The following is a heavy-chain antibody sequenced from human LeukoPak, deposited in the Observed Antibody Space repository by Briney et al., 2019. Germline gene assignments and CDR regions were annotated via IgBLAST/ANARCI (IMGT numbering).Heavy chain of an antibody. Sequence: SEALSLTCTVSGDSISTSTTYHWGWIRQPPGKGLEWIGSVYYSGYTYYNPSLKSRVTISVDTSKNQFSLKLNSVTAADTAVYYCARLLYDYFSGSYYYFDYWGRGTWSPSPQ. V-gene: IGHV4-39*07. CDR1: GDSISTSTTYH. CDR3: ARLLYDYFSGSYYYFDY. D-gene: IGHD2-15*01. J-gene: IGHJ4*02. CDR2: VYYSGYT.